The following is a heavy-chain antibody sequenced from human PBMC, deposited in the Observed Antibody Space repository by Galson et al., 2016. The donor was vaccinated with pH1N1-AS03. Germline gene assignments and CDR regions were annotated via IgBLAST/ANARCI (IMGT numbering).Heavy chain of an antibody. CDR1: GFTFSTYA. J-gene: IGHJ5*02. V-gene: IGHV3-23*01. CDR3: ARGSGSPHWFDP. CDR2: VGGVDGSL. D-gene: IGHD3-3*01. Sequence: SLRLSCAASGFTFSTYAMHWVRQAAGKGLEWVSGVGGVDGSLWYAESVKGRFTVSRDNSKGTLDLQMNSLRADDTAVYYCARGSGSPHWFDPWGQGTLVTVSS.